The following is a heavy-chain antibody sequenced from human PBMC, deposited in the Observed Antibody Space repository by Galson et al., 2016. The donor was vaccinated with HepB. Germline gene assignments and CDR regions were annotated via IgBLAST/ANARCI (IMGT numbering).Heavy chain of an antibody. D-gene: IGHD3-9*01. Sequence: SLRLSCAASGFTFSDYGMHWVRQAPGKGLEWVAVIWYDESSKYYADSVKGRFTVSRDNPKNTLNLQMNSLRAEDTAVYYCTTDNLDFWGQGTLVTVSS. CDR2: IWYDESSK. V-gene: IGHV3-33*01. CDR3: TTDNLDF. CDR1: GFTFSDYG. J-gene: IGHJ4*02.